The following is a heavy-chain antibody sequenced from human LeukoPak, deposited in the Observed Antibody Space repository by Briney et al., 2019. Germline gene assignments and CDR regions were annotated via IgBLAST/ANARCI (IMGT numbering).Heavy chain of an antibody. CDR3: ARGFYYLDV. V-gene: IGHV4-34*01. J-gene: IGHJ6*03. CDR1: GGSFSDYY. Sequence: SETLSLTCTVYGGSFSDYYWSWVRQSPGKGLEWIGEINHSGSTNYNPSLKSRVTLSVETSKNQFSLKVSSVTAAVTAVYYCARGFYYLDVWGKGTTVTVSS. CDR2: INHSGST.